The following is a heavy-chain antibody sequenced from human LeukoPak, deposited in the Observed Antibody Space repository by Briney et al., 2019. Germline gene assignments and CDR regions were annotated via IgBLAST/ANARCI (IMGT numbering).Heavy chain of an antibody. D-gene: IGHD1-26*01. CDR2: IKQDGSDK. V-gene: IGHV3-7*01. CDR3: ARDSANVVGAKSIFDY. Sequence: GGTLRLSCAASGFTFSSYGMSWVRQAPGKGLEWVANIKQDGSDKYYVDSVKGRFTISRDNAKNSLHLQMSSLRAEDTAVYYCARDSANVVGAKSIFDYWGQGALVTVSS. CDR1: GFTFSSYG. J-gene: IGHJ4*02.